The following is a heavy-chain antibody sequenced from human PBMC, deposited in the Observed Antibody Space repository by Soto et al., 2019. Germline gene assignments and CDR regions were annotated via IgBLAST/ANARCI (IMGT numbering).Heavy chain of an antibody. CDR2: FDPEDGET. J-gene: IGHJ4*02. CDR1: GYTLTELS. V-gene: IGHV1-24*01. CDR3: ARDTGPFDY. Sequence: QVQLVQSGAEVKKPGASVKVSCKVSGYTLTELSMHWVRQAPGKGLEWMGGFDPEDGETIYAQKFQGRVTITADESTSTAYMELSSLRSEDTAVYYCARDTGPFDYWGQGTLVTVSS.